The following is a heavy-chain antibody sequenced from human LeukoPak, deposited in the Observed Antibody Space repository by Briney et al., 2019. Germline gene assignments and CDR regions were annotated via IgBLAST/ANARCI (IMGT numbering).Heavy chain of an antibody. Sequence: SETLSLTCAVYGGSFSGYYWSWIRQPPGKGLEWIGEINHSGSTNYNPSLKSRVTISVDTSKSQLSLKLSSVTAADTAVYYCGRASRGELYYDSLYYYYYMDVWGKGTTVTVSS. V-gene: IGHV4-34*01. CDR1: GGSFSGYY. J-gene: IGHJ6*03. CDR3: GRASRGELYYDSLYYYYYMDV. D-gene: IGHD3-10*01. CDR2: INHSGST.